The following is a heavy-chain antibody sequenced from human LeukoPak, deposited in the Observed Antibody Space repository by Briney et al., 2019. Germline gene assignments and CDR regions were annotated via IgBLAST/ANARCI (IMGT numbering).Heavy chain of an antibody. J-gene: IGHJ4*02. Sequence: SETLSLTCAVYGGSFSGYNWNWIRQPPGKGLEWIGEINHSGSTNYNPSLKSRVTISVDTSKNQFSLKLSSVTAADTAVYYCARGLAAAPYYFDYWGQGTLVTVSS. CDR1: GGSFSGYN. D-gene: IGHD6-13*01. CDR3: ARGLAAAPYYFDY. CDR2: INHSGST. V-gene: IGHV4-34*01.